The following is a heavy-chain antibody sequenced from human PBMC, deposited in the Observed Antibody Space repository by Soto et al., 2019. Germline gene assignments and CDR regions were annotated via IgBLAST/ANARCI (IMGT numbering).Heavy chain of an antibody. V-gene: IGHV4-59*01. CDR3: ARASLYGGKSVGLSDS. Sequence: SETLSLTCTVSGGSISSYYWSWIRQPPGKGLEWIGYIYSSGSTKYDPSLKSRVIISVDTSKNQFSLNLSSVTAADTAVYYCARASLYGGKSVGLSDSWGPGTLVTVSS. D-gene: IGHD4-17*01. J-gene: IGHJ4*02. CDR1: GGSISSYY. CDR2: IYSSGST.